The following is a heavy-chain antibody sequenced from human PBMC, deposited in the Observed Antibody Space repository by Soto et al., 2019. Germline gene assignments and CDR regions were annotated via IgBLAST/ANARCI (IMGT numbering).Heavy chain of an antibody. Sequence: SETLSLTCTVSGGSISSYYWSWIRQPPGKGLEWIGYIYYSGSTNYNPSLKSRVTISVDTSKNQFSLKLSSVTAADTAVSYCARYSSTRYNYYYMDVWGKGTTVTVSS. D-gene: IGHD2-2*01. J-gene: IGHJ6*03. CDR3: ARYSSTRYNYYYMDV. CDR1: GGSISSYY. CDR2: IYYSGST. V-gene: IGHV4-59*01.